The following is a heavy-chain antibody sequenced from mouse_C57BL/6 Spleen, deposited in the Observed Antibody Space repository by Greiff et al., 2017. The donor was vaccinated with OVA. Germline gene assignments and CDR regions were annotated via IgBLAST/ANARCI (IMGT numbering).Heavy chain of an antibody. V-gene: IGHV5-16*01. Sequence: EVQVVESEGGLVQPGSSMKLSCTASGFTFSDYYMAWVRQVPEKGLEWVANINYDGSSTYYLDSLKSRFIISRDNATNILYLQMSSLKSEDTATYYCARDSGSYAMDYWGQGTSVTVSS. D-gene: IGHD1-1*01. J-gene: IGHJ4*01. CDR2: INYDGSST. CDR1: GFTFSDYY. CDR3: ARDSGSYAMDY.